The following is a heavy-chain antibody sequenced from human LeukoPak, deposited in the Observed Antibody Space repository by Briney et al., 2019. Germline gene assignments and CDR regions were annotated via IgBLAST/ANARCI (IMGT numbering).Heavy chain of an antibody. D-gene: IGHD6-13*01. CDR1: GYTFTTYQ. CDR3: AREGSSSWSGYFDL. J-gene: IGHJ2*01. CDR2: ISAYTGHT. V-gene: IGHV1-18*01. Sequence: ASVKVSCKASGYTFTTYQITWVRQAPGQGLEWMGWISAYTGHTKFAQKFQGRVTMTRDISTSTAYMELRSLRSDDTAVYYCAREGSSSWSGYFDLWGRGTLVTISS.